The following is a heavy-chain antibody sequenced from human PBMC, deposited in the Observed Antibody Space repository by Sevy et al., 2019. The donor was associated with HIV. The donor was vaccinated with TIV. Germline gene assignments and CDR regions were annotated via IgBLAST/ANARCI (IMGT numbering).Heavy chain of an antibody. CDR2: ITSSSNTI. CDR1: GFRFRDYR. Sequence: GGSLRLSCAASGFRFRDYRMNWVRQAPGKGLEWVSYITSSSNTINYADSVKGRFTITRDNGRNSLYLQINSRRHEDTAVYYCARDRGRGEVALDLWGQGTLVTVSS. CDR3: ARDRGRGEVALDL. D-gene: IGHD3-10*01. J-gene: IGHJ5*02. V-gene: IGHV3-48*02.